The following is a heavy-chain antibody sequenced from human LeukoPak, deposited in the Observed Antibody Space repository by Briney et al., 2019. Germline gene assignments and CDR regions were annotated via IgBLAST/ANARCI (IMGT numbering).Heavy chain of an antibody. V-gene: IGHV3-21*01. Sequence: GGSLRLSCTASGFTFGDYAMSWVRQAPGKGLEWVSSISSSSGYIYYADSVKGRFTISRDNAKNSLYLQMNSLRAEDTAVYYCAREIVSSTCFDYWGQGALVTVSS. CDR3: AREIVSSTCFDY. D-gene: IGHD2-2*01. CDR2: ISSSSGYI. CDR1: GFTFGDYA. J-gene: IGHJ4*02.